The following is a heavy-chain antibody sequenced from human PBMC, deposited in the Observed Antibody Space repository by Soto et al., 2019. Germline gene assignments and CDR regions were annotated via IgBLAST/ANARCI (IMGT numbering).Heavy chain of an antibody. D-gene: IGHD2-21*02. J-gene: IGHJ6*02. CDR2: IIPIFGTA. CDR1: GGTFSSYA. V-gene: IGHV1-69*13. CDR3: ARAMTSHHYYYYYGMDV. Sequence: SVKVSCKASGGTFSSYAISWVRQAPGQGLEWMGGIIPIFGTANYAQKFQGRVTITADESTSTAYMELSSLRSEDTAVYYCARAMTSHHYYYYYGMDVWGQGTTVTVSS.